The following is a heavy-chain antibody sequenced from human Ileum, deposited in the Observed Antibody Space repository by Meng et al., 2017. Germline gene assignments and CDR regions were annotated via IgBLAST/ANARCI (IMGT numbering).Heavy chain of an antibody. CDR2: IHSGGNT. Sequence: EGHLGETGGGLIQPGGSQRLSCAASGFIVSRTFMAWVRQAPGKGLEWVSIIHSGGNTYYADSVKGRFTISRDNSKNTVYLQMNSLRAEDTAIYYCASGHLDYWGQGTLVTVSS. V-gene: IGHV3-53*02. CDR3: ASGHLDY. CDR1: GFIVSRTF. J-gene: IGHJ4*02.